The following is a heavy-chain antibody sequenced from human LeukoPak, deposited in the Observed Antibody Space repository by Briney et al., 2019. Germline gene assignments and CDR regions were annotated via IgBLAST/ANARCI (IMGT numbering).Heavy chain of an antibody. D-gene: IGHD2-8*01. CDR3: VRNNAMDV. J-gene: IGHJ6*02. V-gene: IGHV3-7*03. CDR2: VNRDGSET. CDR1: GFTLSNHW. Sequence: PGGSLRLSCAASGFTLSNHWMTWVRQVPGRGPEWVANVNRDGSETYYLDSVKGRFTISRDNAKNSLHLQMNSLRAEDTALYYCVRNNAMDVWGQGTTVIVSS.